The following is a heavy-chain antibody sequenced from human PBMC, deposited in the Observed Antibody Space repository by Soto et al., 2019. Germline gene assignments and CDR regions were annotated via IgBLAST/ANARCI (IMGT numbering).Heavy chain of an antibody. CDR1: GRSISSSY. D-gene: IGHD4-17*01. Sequence: TSETLSLTCTASGRSISSSYWSWIRQPPGKGLEWIGYIYDSGSTYYNSSLKSRVTMSVDTSENQFSLKLSSVTAADTAVYYCARVWTTVTNWFDPWGQGTLVTVSS. V-gene: IGHV4-59*12. CDR2: IYDSGST. J-gene: IGHJ5*02. CDR3: ARVWTTVTNWFDP.